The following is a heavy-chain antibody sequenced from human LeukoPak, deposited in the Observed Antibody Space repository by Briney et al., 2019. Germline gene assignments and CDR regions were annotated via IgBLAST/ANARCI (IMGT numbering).Heavy chain of an antibody. J-gene: IGHJ4*02. V-gene: IGHV3-21*01. CDR1: GGSISSSS. CDR3: ARGIAAAGYFDY. CDR2: ISSSSSYI. Sequence: ETLSLTCTVSGGSISSSSYYWGWIRQPPGKGLEWVSSISSSSSYIYYADSVKGRFTISRDNAKNSLYLQMNSLRAEDTAVYYCARGIAAAGYFDYWGQGTLVTVSS. D-gene: IGHD6-13*01.